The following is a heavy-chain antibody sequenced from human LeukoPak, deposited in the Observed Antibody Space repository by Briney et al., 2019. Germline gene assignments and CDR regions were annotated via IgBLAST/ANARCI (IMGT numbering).Heavy chain of an antibody. D-gene: IGHD4-17*01. J-gene: IGHJ5*02. Sequence: SETLSLTCTVSGGSISSYYWSWIRQPPGKGLEWIGYIYTSGSTNYNPSLKSRVTISVDTSKNQSSLKLSSVTAADTAVYYCARHAWGDYVFEDWFDPWGQGTLVTVSS. CDR2: IYTSGST. CDR3: ARHAWGDYVFEDWFDP. V-gene: IGHV4-4*09. CDR1: GGSISSYY.